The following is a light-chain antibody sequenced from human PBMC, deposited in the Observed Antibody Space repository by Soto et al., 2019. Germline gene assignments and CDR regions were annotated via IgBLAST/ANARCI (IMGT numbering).Light chain of an antibody. Sequence: EIVMTQSPATLSVSPGERATLSCRASQSVSSNLAWYQQKPGQAPRLLIYGASSRAPGIPDRFSGSGSGTDFTLTISRLEPEDFAMYYCQQYGSSPKFGQGTKVDIK. J-gene: IGKJ1*01. V-gene: IGKV3-20*01. CDR1: QSVSSN. CDR2: GAS. CDR3: QQYGSSPK.